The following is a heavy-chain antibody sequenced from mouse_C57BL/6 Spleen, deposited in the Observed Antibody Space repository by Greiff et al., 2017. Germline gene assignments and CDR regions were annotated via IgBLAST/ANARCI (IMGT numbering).Heavy chain of an antibody. J-gene: IGHJ1*03. CDR1: GYTFTSYG. D-gene: IGHD1-1*01. CDR3: ARPLITTVVATGYFDV. Sequence: QVQLQQSGAELARPGASVKLSCKASGYTFTSYGISWVKQRTGQGLEWIGEIYPRSGNTYYNEKFKGKATLTADKSSSTAYMELRSLTSEDSAVYFCARPLITTVVATGYFDVWGTGTTVTVSS. CDR2: IYPRSGNT. V-gene: IGHV1-81*01.